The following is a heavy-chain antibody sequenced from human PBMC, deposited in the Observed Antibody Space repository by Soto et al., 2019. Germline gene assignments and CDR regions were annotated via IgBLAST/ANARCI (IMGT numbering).Heavy chain of an antibody. Sequence: SETLSLTCTVSGGSISSSSYYWGWIRQPPGKGLEWIGSIYYSGSTYYNPSLKSRVTISVDTSKNQFSLKLSFVTAADTAVYYCASGKTTVTTHGMDVWGPGTTVTVSS. CDR1: GGSISSSSYY. CDR3: ASGKTTVTTHGMDV. D-gene: IGHD4-17*01. V-gene: IGHV4-39*01. CDR2: IYYSGST. J-gene: IGHJ6*02.